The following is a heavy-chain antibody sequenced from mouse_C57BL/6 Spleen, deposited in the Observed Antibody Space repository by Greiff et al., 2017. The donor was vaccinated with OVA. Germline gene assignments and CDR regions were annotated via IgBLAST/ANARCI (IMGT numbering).Heavy chain of an antibody. D-gene: IGHD1-1*01. Sequence: VQLQQSGPELVKPGASVKISCKASGYAFSSSWMNWVKQRPGKGLEWIGRIYPGDGDTNYNGKFKGKATLTADKSSSTAYMQLSSLTSEDSAVYFCARSVITTVVATNYFDYWGQGTTLTVSS. J-gene: IGHJ2*01. CDR1: GYAFSSSW. V-gene: IGHV1-82*01. CDR2: IYPGDGDT. CDR3: ARSVITTVVATNYFDY.